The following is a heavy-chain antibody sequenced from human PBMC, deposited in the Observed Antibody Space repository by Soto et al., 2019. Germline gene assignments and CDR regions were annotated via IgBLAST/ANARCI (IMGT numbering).Heavy chain of an antibody. J-gene: IGHJ6*02. Sequence: PGGSLRLSCAASGFTFSSYWMHWVRQAPGKGLVWVSRINSDGSSTSYADSVKGRFTISRDNAKNTLYLQMNSLRAEGTAVYYCARDRIYYDILTGSYYYYYGMDVWGQGTTVTVSS. CDR1: GFTFSSYW. CDR3: ARDRIYYDILTGSYYYYYGMDV. CDR2: INSDGSST. D-gene: IGHD3-9*01. V-gene: IGHV3-74*01.